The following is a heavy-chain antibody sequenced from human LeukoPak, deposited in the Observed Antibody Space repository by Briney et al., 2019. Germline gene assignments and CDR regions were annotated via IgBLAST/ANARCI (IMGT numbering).Heavy chain of an antibody. CDR2: IRYDGSNK. D-gene: IGHD3-9*01. J-gene: IGHJ4*02. CDR3: AKDRNQYFDPNFDY. V-gene: IGHV3-30*02. Sequence: GGSLRLSCAASGFTFSSYGMHWVRRAPGKGLEWVAFIRYDGSNKYYADSVKGRFTISRDNSKNTLYLQMNSLRAEDTAVYYCAKDRNQYFDPNFDYWGQGTLVTVSS. CDR1: GFTFSSYG.